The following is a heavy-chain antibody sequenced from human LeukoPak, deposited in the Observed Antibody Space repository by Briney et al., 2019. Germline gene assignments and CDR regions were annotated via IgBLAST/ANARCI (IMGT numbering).Heavy chain of an antibody. V-gene: IGHV3-7*01. CDR3: ARDNGVVHGVYYMDV. Sequence: GGSLRLSCAASGFTFSNCWMTWVRQAPGKGLEWVADIKQDGSEKLYVNSVRGRFTISRDNAKMSLFLQMNSLRAEDTAVYYCARDNGVVHGVYYMDVWGKGTTVTVS. CDR2: IKQDGSEK. J-gene: IGHJ6*03. CDR1: GFTFSNCW. D-gene: IGHD3-3*01.